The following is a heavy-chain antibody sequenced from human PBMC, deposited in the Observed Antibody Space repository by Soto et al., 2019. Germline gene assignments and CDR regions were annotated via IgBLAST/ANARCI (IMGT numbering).Heavy chain of an antibody. V-gene: IGHV3-30-3*01. D-gene: IGHD3-22*01. Sequence: WGVLRPSFAGPWFTFCNLALSRVLPAPGEGAEWVAVISYDGSNKYYADSVKGRFTISRDNSKNTLYLQMNSLRAEDTAVYYCARDLRYYDSSGYYTSFDYWGQGTLVTVSS. CDR3: ARDLRYYDSSGYYTSFDY. CDR2: ISYDGSNK. CDR1: WFTFCNLA. J-gene: IGHJ4*02.